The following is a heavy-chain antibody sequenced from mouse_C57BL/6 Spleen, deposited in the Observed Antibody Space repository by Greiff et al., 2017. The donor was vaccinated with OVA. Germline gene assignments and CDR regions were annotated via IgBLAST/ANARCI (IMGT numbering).Heavy chain of an antibody. CDR2: ISYDGSN. CDR3: ASLGRSGYYFDY. V-gene: IGHV3-6*01. CDR1: GYSITSGYY. Sequence: EVKVEESGPGLVKPSQSLSLTCSVTGYSITSGYYWNWIRQFPGNKLEWMGYISYDGSNHYNPSLKNRISITRATSKHQFFLKVNSVTTEDTATYYCASLGRSGYYFDYWGQGTTLTVSS. J-gene: IGHJ2*01. D-gene: IGHD4-1*01.